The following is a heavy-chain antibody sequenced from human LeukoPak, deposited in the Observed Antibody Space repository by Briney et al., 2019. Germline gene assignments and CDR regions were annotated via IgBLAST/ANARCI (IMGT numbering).Heavy chain of an antibody. CDR3: ARVSCGYNCHYAMDV. D-gene: IGHD5-18*01. J-gene: IGHJ6*02. Sequence: GASVKVSCKASGYTFARYGISWLRQAPGQGLEWVGWVSAHSGNTKYAERVQGRASMTADTSTSTAYMELRSLRSDDTALHYCARVSCGYNCHYAMDVWGQGTTVTVSS. V-gene: IGHV1-18*01. CDR2: VSAHSGNT. CDR1: GYTFARYG.